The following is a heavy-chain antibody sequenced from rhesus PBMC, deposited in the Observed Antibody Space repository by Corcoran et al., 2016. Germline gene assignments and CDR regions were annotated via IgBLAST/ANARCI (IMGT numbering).Heavy chain of an antibody. Sequence: QLQLQESGPGLVKPSETLSLTCAVSGGSISSGYGWSLIRQPPGKGLEWIGHIFGSMGSTSYNPSLQRRFTISANTSKNQFSLKLSSVTAADAAVYYCARVGVLGIGGLDSWGQGVVVTVSS. CDR1: GGSISSGYG. J-gene: IGHJ6*01. D-gene: IGHD5-42*01. V-gene: IGHV4S7*01. CDR3: ARVGVLGIGGLDS. CDR2: IFGSMGST.